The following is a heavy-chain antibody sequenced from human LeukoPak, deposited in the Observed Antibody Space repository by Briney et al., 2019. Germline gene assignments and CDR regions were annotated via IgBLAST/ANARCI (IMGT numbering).Heavy chain of an antibody. D-gene: IGHD2-15*01. CDR2: IYYTGST. Sequence: SETLSLTCTVSGGSISSSSYYWGWIRQPPGKGLEWIGSIYYTGSTYYNPSLRSRVTMSVDTSKNRFSLKLSSVTAADTAVYYCAREKCSGGSCYSGYYYYYYMDVWGKGTTVTVSS. V-gene: IGHV4-39*01. J-gene: IGHJ6*03. CDR3: AREKCSGGSCYSGYYYYYYMDV. CDR1: GGSISSSSYY.